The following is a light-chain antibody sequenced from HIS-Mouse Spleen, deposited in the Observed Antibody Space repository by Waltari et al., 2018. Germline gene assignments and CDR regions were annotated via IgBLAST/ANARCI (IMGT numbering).Light chain of an antibody. CDR3: QSADSSGTYWV. CDR1: AFPTQY. J-gene: IGLJ3*02. Sequence: SYELTQPPSVSVSPGQPARITCSGAAFPTQYAYLYQQKPGQAPVLVIYKDSERPSGIPERFSGSSSGTTVTLTISGVQAEDEADYYCQSADSSGTYWVFGGGTKLTVL. CDR2: KDS. V-gene: IGLV3-25*03.